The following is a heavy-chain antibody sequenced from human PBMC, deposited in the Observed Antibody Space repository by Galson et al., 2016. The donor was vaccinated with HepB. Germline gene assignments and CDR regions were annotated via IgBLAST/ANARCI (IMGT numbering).Heavy chain of an antibody. J-gene: IGHJ4*02. CDR2: ISGIGST. Sequence: SLRLSCAASGFTFSTYAMTWVRQAPGKGLEWLSGISGIGSTYHADSVKGRFTISRDNSKNTLYLQINSLRAEDTAIYYCAKDISTSSLVVVVTAADYWGQGTLVTVSS. CDR3: AKDISTSSLVVVVTAADY. V-gene: IGHV3-23*01. CDR1: GFTFSTYA. D-gene: IGHD2-15*01.